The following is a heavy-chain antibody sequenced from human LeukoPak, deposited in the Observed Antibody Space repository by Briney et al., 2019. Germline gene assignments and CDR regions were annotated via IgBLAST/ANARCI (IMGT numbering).Heavy chain of an antibody. D-gene: IGHD3-22*01. CDR3: ARGEYYYDSSGYSPDY. J-gene: IGHJ4*02. CDR2: IYHSGST. Sequence: SETLSLTCAVSGGSISSSNWCSWVRQPPGKGLEWIGEIYHSGSTNYNPSLKSRVTISVDKSKNQLSLKLSSVTAADTAVYYCARGEYYYDSSGYSPDYWGQGTLVTVSS. CDR1: GGSISSSNW. V-gene: IGHV4-4*02.